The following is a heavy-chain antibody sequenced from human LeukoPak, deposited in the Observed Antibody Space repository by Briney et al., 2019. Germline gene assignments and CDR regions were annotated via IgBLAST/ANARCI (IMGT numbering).Heavy chain of an antibody. J-gene: IGHJ4*02. CDR1: GFTFSSYE. CDR2: ISSSGGTI. Sequence: GGSLRLSCAASGFTFSSYEMNWVRQAPGKGLEWVSYISSSGGTIYYADSVKGRFTISRDNAKNSLYLQMNSLRAEDTAVYYCARGGWNFDYWGQGTLVTVSS. CDR3: ARGGWNFDY. V-gene: IGHV3-48*03. D-gene: IGHD3-16*01.